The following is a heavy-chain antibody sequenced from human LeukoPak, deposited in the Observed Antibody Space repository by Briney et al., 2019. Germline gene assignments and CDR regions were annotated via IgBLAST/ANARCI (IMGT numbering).Heavy chain of an antibody. CDR2: IKQDGSEK. V-gene: IGHV3-7*01. CDR3: ARDQGFSYYFYYMDA. Sequence: GGSLRLSCAASGFTFSSYWMSWVRQAPGKGLEWVANIKQDGSEKYYVDSVKGRFTISRDNAKNSLYLQMNSLRAEDTAVYYCARDQGFSYYFYYMDAWGKGTTVTVSS. CDR1: GFTFSSYW. J-gene: IGHJ6*03. D-gene: IGHD3-3*01.